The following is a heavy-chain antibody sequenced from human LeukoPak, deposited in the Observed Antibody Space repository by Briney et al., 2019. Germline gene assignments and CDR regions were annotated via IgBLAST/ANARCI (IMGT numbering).Heavy chain of an antibody. V-gene: IGHV4-39*01. Sequence: SETLSLTCTVSGGSISSSYKYWGWVRQPPGRGLEWIGSIYYSGSTYYNPSLKSRVTISVDTSKNQFSLKLSSVTAADTAVYYCARVVPAARGVFDIWGQGTMVTVSS. D-gene: IGHD2-2*01. J-gene: IGHJ3*02. CDR3: ARVVPAARGVFDI. CDR2: IYYSGST. CDR1: GGSISSSYKY.